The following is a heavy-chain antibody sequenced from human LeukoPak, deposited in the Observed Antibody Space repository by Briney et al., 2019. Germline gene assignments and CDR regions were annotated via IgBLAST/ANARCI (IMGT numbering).Heavy chain of an antibody. CDR1: GFTFSSYG. D-gene: IGHD2-2*01. J-gene: IGHJ4*02. CDR3: AKDRAAMAYYFDY. V-gene: IGHV3-30*02. Sequence: AGGSLRLXCAASGFTFSSYGMHWVRQAPGKGLEWVAFIRYDGSNKYYADSVKGRFTISRDNSKNTLYLQMNSLRAEDTAVYYCAKDRAAMAYYFDYWGQGTLVTVSS. CDR2: IRYDGSNK.